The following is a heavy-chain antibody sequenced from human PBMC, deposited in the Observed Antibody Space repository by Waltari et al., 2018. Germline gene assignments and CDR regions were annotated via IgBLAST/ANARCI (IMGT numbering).Heavy chain of an antibody. CDR3: ATEKQLDRGWFDP. D-gene: IGHD6-13*01. Sequence: QVQLVQSGAEVKKPGASVKVSCKASGYTFTGYYMHWVRQAPGQGLEWMGWINPNSGGTNYAQKCQGRVTMTRDTSISTAYMELSRLRSDDTAVYYCATEKQLDRGWFDPWGQGTLVTVSS. CDR2: INPNSGGT. V-gene: IGHV1-2*02. J-gene: IGHJ5*02. CDR1: GYTFTGYY.